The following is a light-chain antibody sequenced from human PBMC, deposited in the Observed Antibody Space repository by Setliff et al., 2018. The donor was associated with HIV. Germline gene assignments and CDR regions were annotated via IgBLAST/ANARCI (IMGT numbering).Light chain of an antibody. CDR2: EVT. Sequence: ALTQPPSASGSPGQSLTISCTGSSSDVGGYNYVSWYQQHPGKAPKLMIYEVTKRPSGVPDRFSGSKSGNTASLTISGLQAEDEADYYCCSYADTSTYVFGTGTKVTVL. V-gene: IGLV2-8*01. CDR1: SSDVGGYNY. J-gene: IGLJ1*01. CDR3: CSYADTSTYV.